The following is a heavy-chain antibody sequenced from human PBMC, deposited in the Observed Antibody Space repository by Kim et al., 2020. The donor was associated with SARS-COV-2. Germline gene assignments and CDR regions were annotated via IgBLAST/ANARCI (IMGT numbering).Heavy chain of an antibody. D-gene: IGHD3-3*01. CDR3: AKARRIYYDFWSGSPLGMDV. CDR2: ISGIIGST. Sequence: GGSLRLSCAASGFTFSSYAMTWVRQAPGKGLEWVSTISGIIGSTYYADSVKGRFTISRDNSKNTLNLQMNSLRAEDTAVYYCAKARRIYYDFWSGSPLGMDVWGQGTTDTVSS. CDR1: GFTFSSYA. J-gene: IGHJ6*02. V-gene: IGHV3-23*01.